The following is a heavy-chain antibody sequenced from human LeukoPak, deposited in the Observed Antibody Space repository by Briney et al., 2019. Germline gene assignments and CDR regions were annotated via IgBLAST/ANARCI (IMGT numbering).Heavy chain of an antibody. CDR2: ISYDGSNK. D-gene: IGHD6-6*01. CDR3: AKGGNIAARPSTYYYYMDV. V-gene: IGHV3-30*18. Sequence: GGSLRLSCAASGFTFSNYGMYWVRQAPGKGLEWVAVISYDGSNKYYADSVKGRFTISRDNSKNTVILQMNSLRGEDTAVYYCAKGGNIAARPSTYYYYMDVWGKGTTVTVSS. J-gene: IGHJ6*03. CDR1: GFTFSNYG.